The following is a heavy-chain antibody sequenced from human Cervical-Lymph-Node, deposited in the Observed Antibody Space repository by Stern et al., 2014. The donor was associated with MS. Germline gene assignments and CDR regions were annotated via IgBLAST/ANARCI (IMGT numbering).Heavy chain of an antibody. CDR2: IYTDDST. CDR1: GFTVSNNY. D-gene: IGHD3-3*01. CDR3: AIAIFGVNTAAMAPDAFDT. J-gene: IGHJ3*02. Sequence: EVQLVESGGGLIQPGGSLRLSCAAPGFTVSNNYMSWVRQAPGKGLEWVSLIYTDDSTYYAGSVKGRLTISRDSSKNKLFLQMNSLRAEDTAVYYCAIAIFGVNTAAMAPDAFDTWGQGTMVTVSS. V-gene: IGHV3-53*01.